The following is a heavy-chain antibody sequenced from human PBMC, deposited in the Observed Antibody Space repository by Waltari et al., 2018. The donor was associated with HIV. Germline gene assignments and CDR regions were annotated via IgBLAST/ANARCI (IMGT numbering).Heavy chain of an antibody. CDR2: IYYSGST. D-gene: IGHD5-12*01. V-gene: IGHV4-59*01. J-gene: IGHJ4*02. CDR3: ASSRDGYKSYFDY. CDR1: GGSISSYS. Sequence: QVQLQESGPGLVKPSATLSLTCTVSGGSISSYSWSWIRQPPGKGLEWIGYIYYSGSTNYNPSLKSRVTISVDTSKNQFSLKLSSVTAADTAVYYCASSRDGYKSYFDYWGQGTLVTVSS.